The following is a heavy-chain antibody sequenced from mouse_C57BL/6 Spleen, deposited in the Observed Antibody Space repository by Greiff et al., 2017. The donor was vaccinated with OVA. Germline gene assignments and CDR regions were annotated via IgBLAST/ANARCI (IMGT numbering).Heavy chain of an antibody. D-gene: IGHD2-3*01. CDR1: GYAFSSSW. CDR2: IYPGDGDT. J-gene: IGHJ1*03. V-gene: IGHV1-82*01. Sequence: VQLQQSGPELVKPGASVKISCKASGYAFSSSWMNWVKQRPGKGLEWIGRIYPGDGDTNYNGKFKGKATLTADKSSSTAYMQLSSLTSEDSAVYFCARDGYQVYCDVWRTGTTDTVSS. CDR3: ARDGYQVYCDV.